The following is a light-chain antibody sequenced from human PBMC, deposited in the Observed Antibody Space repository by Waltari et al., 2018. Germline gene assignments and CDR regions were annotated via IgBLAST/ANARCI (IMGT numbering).Light chain of an antibody. CDR1: SSDVGSYDL. Sequence: QSALTQPASVSGSPGQSITIPCTGTSSDVGSYDLVSWYQQHPGKAPKLITYEVNERPLGVSNRFSGSKSGHTASLTISGLQAEDESDYYCCSYAGVDTFYVFGTGTKVTVL. CDR3: CSYAGVDTFYV. CDR2: EVN. J-gene: IGLJ1*01. V-gene: IGLV2-23*02.